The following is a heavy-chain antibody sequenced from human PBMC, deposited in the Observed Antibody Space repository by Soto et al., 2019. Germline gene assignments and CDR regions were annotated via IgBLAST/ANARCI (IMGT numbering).Heavy chain of an antibody. CDR2: INHSGST. D-gene: IGHD4-4*01. V-gene: IGHV4-34*01. J-gene: IGHJ6*03. CDR1: GGSFSGYY. CDR3: ARCLGVDYSNRKRCYMDV. Sequence: SETLSLTCAVYGGSFSGYYWSWIRQPPGKGLEWIGEINHSGSTNYNPSLKSRVTISVDTSKNQFSLKLSSVTAADTAVYYCARCLGVDYSNRKRCYMDVWGKGTTVTVSS.